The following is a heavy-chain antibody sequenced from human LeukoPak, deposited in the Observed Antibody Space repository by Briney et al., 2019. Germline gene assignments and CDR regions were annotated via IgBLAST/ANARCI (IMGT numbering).Heavy chain of an antibody. V-gene: IGHV3-23*01. CDR3: AKDSSSSGWYYFDY. CDR2: ISGSGGST. D-gene: IGHD6-19*01. CDR1: GFSFGTYA. Sequence: GGSLRLSCAASGFSFGTYAMSWVRQAPGKGLEWVSAISGSGGSTYYADSVKGRFTISRDNSKNTLYLQMNSLRAEDTAVYYCAKDSSSSGWYYFDYWGQGTLVTVSS. J-gene: IGHJ4*02.